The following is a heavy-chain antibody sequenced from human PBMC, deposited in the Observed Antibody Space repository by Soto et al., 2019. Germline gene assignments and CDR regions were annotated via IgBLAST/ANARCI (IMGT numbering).Heavy chain of an antibody. CDR1: GFTFSTCW. D-gene: IGHD6-19*01. CDR2: INSDGSST. CDR3: ARDRWGWSRDMDG. J-gene: IGHJ6*02. Sequence: EVQLVESGGGLVQPGGSLRLSCAASGFTFSTCWIHWVRQAPGKGLVWVSRINSDGSSTNYAHYVKGRFTISRGNAKDTLVLQMSSLRAEDTAVYYWARDRWGWSRDMDGCSQGTTFTVSS. V-gene: IGHV3-74*01.